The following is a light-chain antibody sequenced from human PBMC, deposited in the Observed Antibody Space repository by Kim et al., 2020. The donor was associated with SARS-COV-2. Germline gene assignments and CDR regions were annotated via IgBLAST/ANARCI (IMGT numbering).Light chain of an antibody. CDR3: HTWGSGIGV. J-gene: IGLJ2*01. Sequence: ASVKLTCILSSGHNNSAIAWLQQLPGKGQRYLMRVYSDGRHTKGDGIPDRCSGSGTGSEHYLTVSGLQYEDEAYYYCHTWGSGIGVFGGGTKLTVL. CDR2: VYSDGRH. CDR1: SGHNNSA. V-gene: IGLV4-69*01.